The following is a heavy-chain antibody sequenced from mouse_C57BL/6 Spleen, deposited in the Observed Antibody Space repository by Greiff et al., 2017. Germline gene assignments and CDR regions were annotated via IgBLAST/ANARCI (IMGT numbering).Heavy chain of an antibody. CDR1: GYTFTSYW. J-gene: IGHJ4*01. V-gene: IGHV1-50*01. CDR3: VYYDYLYYAMDD. Sequence: VQLQQPGAELVKPGASVKLSCKASGYTFTSYWMQWVKQRPGQGLEWIGEIDPSDSYTNYNQKFKGKATLTVDTSSSTAYMQLSSLTSEDSAVYDCVYYDYLYYAMDDWGQGTSVTVSS. D-gene: IGHD2-4*01. CDR2: IDPSDSYT.